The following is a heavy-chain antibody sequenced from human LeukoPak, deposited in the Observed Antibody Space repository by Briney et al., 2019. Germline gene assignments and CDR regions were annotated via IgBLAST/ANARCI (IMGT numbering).Heavy chain of an antibody. J-gene: IGHJ4*02. Sequence: TGGSLRLSCAASGFTFSSYGMHWVRQAPGKGLEWVSSISSSSSYIYYADSVKGRFTISRDNAKNSLYLQMNSLRAEDTAVYYRASGYSSGWYGGTLDYWGQGTLVTVSS. D-gene: IGHD6-19*01. CDR1: GFTFSSYG. CDR3: ASGYSSGWYGGTLDY. CDR2: ISSSSSYI. V-gene: IGHV3-21*01.